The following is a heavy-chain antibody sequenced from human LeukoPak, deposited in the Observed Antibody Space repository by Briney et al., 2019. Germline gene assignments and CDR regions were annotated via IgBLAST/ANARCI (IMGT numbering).Heavy chain of an antibody. CDR1: GFTFSSYN. CDR2: ITSTSTYI. Sequence: GGSLSLSCTASGFTFSSYNMNWVRQAPGKGLEWVSTITSTSTYIAYADSVKGRFTISRDNADNSVYLQMNSLRADDTAVYYCAKERPHGMDVWGQGTSVTVSS. CDR3: AKERPHGMDV. D-gene: IGHD6-6*01. J-gene: IGHJ6*02. V-gene: IGHV3-21*01.